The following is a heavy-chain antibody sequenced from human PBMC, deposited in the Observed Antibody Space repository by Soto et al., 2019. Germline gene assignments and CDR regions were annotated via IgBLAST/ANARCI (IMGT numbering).Heavy chain of an antibody. Sequence: ASVKVSCKVSGYTLTELSMHWVRQAPGQGLEWMGWISAYNGNTKYAQKFQGRVTMTTDTSTSTAYMELRSLRSDDTAVYYCARGVGSGSYYNQYNWFDPWGQGTLVTVSS. CDR3: ARGVGSGSYYNQYNWFDP. CDR1: GYTLTELS. V-gene: IGHV1-18*01. J-gene: IGHJ5*02. CDR2: ISAYNGNT. D-gene: IGHD3-10*01.